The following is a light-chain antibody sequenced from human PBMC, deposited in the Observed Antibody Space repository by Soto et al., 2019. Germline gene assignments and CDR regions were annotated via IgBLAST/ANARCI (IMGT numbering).Light chain of an antibody. CDR2: GAS. CDR1: QRVSNSY. V-gene: IGKV3-20*01. Sequence: IVLTEPPGTPSLSRRERASRSCSASQRVSNSYLAWYQQQPGQAPRRLIYGASNRATGIPDRFSGSGSETDFTLPISRLEPEDFAVYYCQQYGSSGTFGQGTKV. J-gene: IGKJ1*01. CDR3: QQYGSSGT.